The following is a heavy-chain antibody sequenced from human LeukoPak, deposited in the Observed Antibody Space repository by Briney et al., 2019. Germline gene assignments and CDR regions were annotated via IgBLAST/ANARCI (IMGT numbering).Heavy chain of an antibody. D-gene: IGHD6-6*01. CDR1: GGSFSGYY. V-gene: IGHV4-34*01. J-gene: IGHJ4*02. Sequence: SETLSLTCAVYGGSFSGYYWSWIRQPPGKGLEWIGEINHSGSTNYNPSLKSRVTISVDTSKNQFSLKLSSVTAADTAVYYCARRGLAARRFGYFDYWGQGTLVTVSS. CDR2: INHSGST. CDR3: ARRGLAARRFGYFDY.